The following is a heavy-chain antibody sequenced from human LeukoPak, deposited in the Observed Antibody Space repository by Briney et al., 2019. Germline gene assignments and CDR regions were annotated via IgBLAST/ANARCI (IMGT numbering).Heavy chain of an antibody. J-gene: IGHJ5*02. CDR1: GGSISSYY. Sequence: SETLSLTCTVSGGSISSYYWSWIRQPAGTALEWIGRIYTSGTITYNPSLKRRVTMSVDTSKNQFSLKLSSVTAADTAVYYCSRDSGTTGEVKFDPWGQGTLVTVSS. V-gene: IGHV4-4*07. D-gene: IGHD3-10*01. CDR2: IYTSGTI. CDR3: SRDSGTTGEVKFDP.